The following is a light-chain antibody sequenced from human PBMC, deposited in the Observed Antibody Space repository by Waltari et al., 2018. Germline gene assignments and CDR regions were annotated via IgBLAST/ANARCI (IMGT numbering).Light chain of an antibody. Sequence: SYDLTQPPSVSVSPGQTARITCPGDALSKQLAYWYQQKPGQAPILVIYKDTERPSGIPERFSGSGSGTKVTLTISGVQAEVEADYYCQSTDTSSFSLMFGGGTKLTVL. V-gene: IGLV3-25*03. J-gene: IGLJ3*02. CDR2: KDT. CDR1: ALSKQL. CDR3: QSTDTSSFSLM.